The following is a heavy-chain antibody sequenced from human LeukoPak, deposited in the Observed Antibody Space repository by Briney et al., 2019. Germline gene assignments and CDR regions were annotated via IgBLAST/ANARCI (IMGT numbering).Heavy chain of an antibody. J-gene: IGHJ4*02. V-gene: IGHV1-46*01. Sequence: GASVKVSCKASGYTFTNYYIHWVRQAPGQGLEWMGIINPSGGSTNYIQRFQGRVTMTRDTSTSTVYMELSSLKSEDTAVYYCARIPSGSYRYFDYWGQGTLVTVSS. CDR2: INPSGGST. CDR3: ARIPSGSYRYFDY. D-gene: IGHD1-26*01. CDR1: GYTFTNYY.